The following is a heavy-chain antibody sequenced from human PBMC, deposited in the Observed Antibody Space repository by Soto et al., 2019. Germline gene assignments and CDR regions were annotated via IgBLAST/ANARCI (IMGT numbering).Heavy chain of an antibody. CDR1: GDSLSSGGHY. V-gene: IGHV4-31*03. CDR2: IYDSVNT. D-gene: IGHD3-9*01. CDR3: ARVDHRGYFAILTDY. J-gene: IGHJ4*02. Sequence: SETLSLTCTVSGDSLSSGGHYWSWIRQHPGKGLEWIGHIYDSVNTYYSPSLRSRVTISADMSKNQFSLNLRSVTAADTAVYYCARVDHRGYFAILTDYWGQGSLVTVYS.